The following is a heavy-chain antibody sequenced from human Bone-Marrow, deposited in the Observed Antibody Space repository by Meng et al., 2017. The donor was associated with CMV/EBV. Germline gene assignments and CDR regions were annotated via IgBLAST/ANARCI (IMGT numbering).Heavy chain of an antibody. J-gene: IGHJ3*02. Sequence: ASVKVSCKASGYTFTSYYMHWVRQATGQGLEWMGWMNPNSGNTGYAQKFQGRVTMTRNTSISTAYMELSSLRFEDTAVYYCARVHATPWWFGNPDAFDICCQGTMVTVSS. D-gene: IGHD2-8*02. V-gene: IGHV1-8*02. CDR1: GYTFTSYY. CDR3: ARVHATPWWFGNPDAFDI. CDR2: MNPNSGNT.